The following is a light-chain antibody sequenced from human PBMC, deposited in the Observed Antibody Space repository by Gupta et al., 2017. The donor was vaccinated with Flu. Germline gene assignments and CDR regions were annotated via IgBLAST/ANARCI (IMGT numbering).Light chain of an antibody. CDR3: QQYYIYST. CDR1: RSISSW. V-gene: IGKV1-5*03. CDR2: EAS. J-gene: IGKJ1*01. Sequence: DIQMTQSTSTVYASVGDTVTITCRASRSISSWLAWYQQKPGSAPKLLIHEASVSESGVPSRFSGSGSGTEFTLTISSLHSDDFATYYCQQYYIYSTFGLGTKVELK.